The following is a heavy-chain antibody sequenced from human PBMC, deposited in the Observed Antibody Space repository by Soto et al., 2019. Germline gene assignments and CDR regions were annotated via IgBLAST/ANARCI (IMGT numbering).Heavy chain of an antibody. D-gene: IGHD3-10*01. CDR3: ARDRGFGELLSRYCYYGMDV. J-gene: IGHJ6*02. Sequence: GGSLRLSCAASGFTFSSYGMHWVRQAPGKGLEWVAVIWYDGSNKYYADSVKGRFTISRDNSKNTLYLQMNSLRAEDTAVYYCARDRGFGELLSRYCYYGMDVWGQGTTVTVSS. CDR2: IWYDGSNK. V-gene: IGHV3-33*01. CDR1: GFTFSSYG.